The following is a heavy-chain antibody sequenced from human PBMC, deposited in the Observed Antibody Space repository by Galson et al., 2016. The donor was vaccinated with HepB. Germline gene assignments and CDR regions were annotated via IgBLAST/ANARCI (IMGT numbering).Heavy chain of an antibody. V-gene: IGHV4-59*01. Sequence: ETLSLTCSVSGGSISSYYWSWIRQPPGKGLEWVGHMSTGGRSNYNPSFKSRVTIAIDTSNQQISLKLTSVTAADTAVYYCAREFTSGWSADYFHHWGQGTLVAVSS. CDR2: MSTGGRS. D-gene: IGHD6-19*01. CDR3: AREFTSGWSADYFHH. CDR1: GGSISSYY. J-gene: IGHJ1*01.